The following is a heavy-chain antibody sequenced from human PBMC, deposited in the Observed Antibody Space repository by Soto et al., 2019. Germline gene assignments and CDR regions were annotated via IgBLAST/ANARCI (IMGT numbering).Heavy chain of an antibody. CDR1: GGTFSSYA. CDR3: AYYYDSSGYSEYYYYGMDV. Sequence: QVQLVQSGAEVKKPGSSVKVSCKASGGTFSSYAISWVRQAPGQGLEWMGGIIPIFDTANYAQKFQGRVTITADESTSTAYMELSSLRSEDTAVYYCAYYYDSSGYSEYYYYGMDVWGQGTTVTVSS. J-gene: IGHJ6*02. D-gene: IGHD3-22*01. CDR2: IIPIFDTA. V-gene: IGHV1-69*01.